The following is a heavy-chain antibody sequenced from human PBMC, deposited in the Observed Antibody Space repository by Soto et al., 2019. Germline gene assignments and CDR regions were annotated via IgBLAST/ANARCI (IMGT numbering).Heavy chain of an antibody. Sequence: GGSLRLSCAASGFTFSSYAMSWVRQAPGKGLEWVSAISGSGGSTYYADSVKGRFTISRDNSKNTLYLQMNSLRAEDTAVYYCAKDPDGFPREADPFDYWGQGTLVTVSS. D-gene: IGHD1-26*01. CDR3: AKDPDGFPREADPFDY. CDR2: ISGSGGST. V-gene: IGHV3-23*01. CDR1: GFTFSSYA. J-gene: IGHJ4*02.